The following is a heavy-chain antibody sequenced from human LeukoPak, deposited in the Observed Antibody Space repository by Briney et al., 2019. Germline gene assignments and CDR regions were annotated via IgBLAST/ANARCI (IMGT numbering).Heavy chain of an antibody. D-gene: IGHD2-15*01. J-gene: IGHJ6*03. CDR3: ARRYCSGGSCYYYYYYMDV. Sequence: ASVKVSCKASGYTFTSYAMNWVRQAPGQGLEWMGWINTKTGDPTYAQGFTGRFVFSLDTSVSTAYLEISSLKAEDTAVYYCARRYCSGGSCYYYYYYMDVWGKGTTVTVSS. CDR2: INTKTGDP. V-gene: IGHV7-4-1*02. CDR1: GYTFTSYA.